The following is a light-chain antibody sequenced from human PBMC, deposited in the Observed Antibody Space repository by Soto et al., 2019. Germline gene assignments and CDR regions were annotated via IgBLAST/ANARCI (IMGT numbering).Light chain of an antibody. J-gene: IGKJ1*01. CDR2: GAS. CDR1: QSVSSSY. Sequence: EIVLTQSPGTLSLSPGERATLSCRASQSVSSSYLAWYQQKPGQAHRLLIYGASSRATGIPDRFSGSGSGTDFTLTISRLEAEDFALYYCQQSGSSLWTFGQGTKVEIK. V-gene: IGKV3-20*01. CDR3: QQSGSSLWT.